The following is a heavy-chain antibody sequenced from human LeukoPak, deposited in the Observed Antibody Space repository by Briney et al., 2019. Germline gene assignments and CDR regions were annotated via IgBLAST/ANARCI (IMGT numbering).Heavy chain of an antibody. D-gene: IGHD2-2*01. J-gene: IGHJ6*04. CDR2: ISSSSSYI. V-gene: IGHV3-21*01. CDR3: ARGRYCSSTSCYSYGMDV. CDR1: GFTFSSYS. Sequence: GGSLRLSCAASGFTFSSYSMNWVRQAPGKGLEWVSSISSSSSYIYYADSVKGRFTISRDNAKNSLCLQMNSLRAEDTAVYYCARGRYCSSTSCYSYGMDVWGKGTTVTVSS.